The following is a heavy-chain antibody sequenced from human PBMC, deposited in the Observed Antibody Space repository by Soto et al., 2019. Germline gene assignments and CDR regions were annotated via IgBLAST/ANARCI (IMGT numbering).Heavy chain of an antibody. Sequence: SETLSLTCAVYGGSFSGYYWSWIRQSPGKGLEWIGEINHSESTNQNPSLKSRVTMSVDTSKNQFSLKLRSVSAADTAVYYCARGISRISAVQGGAPDKDYVDSRGQGTPVT. CDR2: INHSEST. CDR1: GGSFSGYY. V-gene: IGHV4-34*01. J-gene: IGHJ4*02. D-gene: IGHD6-25*01. CDR3: ARGISRISAVQGGAPDKDYVDS.